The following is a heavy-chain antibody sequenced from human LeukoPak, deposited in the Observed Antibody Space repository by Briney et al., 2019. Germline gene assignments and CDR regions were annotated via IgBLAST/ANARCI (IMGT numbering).Heavy chain of an antibody. CDR1: GGSISSGGYY. Sequence: PSQTLSLTCTVSGGSISSGGYYWSWLRQHPGTGLEWLGYIYYSGSTYYNPSLKSRVTISVDTSKNQFSLRLSSVTAADTAVYYCARDSGNYYDSSGLVFDYWGQGTLVTVSS. CDR2: IYYSGST. D-gene: IGHD3-22*01. CDR3: ARDSGNYYDSSGLVFDY. J-gene: IGHJ4*02. V-gene: IGHV4-31*03.